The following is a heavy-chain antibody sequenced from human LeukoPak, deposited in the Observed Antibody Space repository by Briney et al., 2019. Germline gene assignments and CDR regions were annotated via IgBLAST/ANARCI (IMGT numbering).Heavy chain of an antibody. CDR2: ISYDGSNK. Sequence: GRSLRPSCAASGFTFSTYAMHWVRQAPGKGLEWVAVISYDGSNKYYADSVKGRFTISRDNSKNTLYLQMNSLRAEDTAVYHCARDLIVVVIKGEGADYWGQGTLVTVSS. J-gene: IGHJ4*02. V-gene: IGHV3-30*04. CDR1: GFTFSTYA. CDR3: ARDLIVVVIKGEGADY. D-gene: IGHD3-22*01.